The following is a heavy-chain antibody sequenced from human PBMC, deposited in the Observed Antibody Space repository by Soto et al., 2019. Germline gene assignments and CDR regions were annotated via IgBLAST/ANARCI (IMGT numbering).Heavy chain of an antibody. CDR3: ARVRVYYDSSGYSINYYYGMDV. CDR1: GYTFTGYY. D-gene: IGHD3-22*01. J-gene: IGHJ6*02. Sequence: ASVKVSCKASGYTFTGYYMHWVRQAPGQGLEWMGWINPNSGGTNYAQKFQGRVTMTRDTSISTAYMELSRLRSDDTAVYYCARVRVYYDSSGYSINYYYGMDVWGQGNPGHRLL. CDR2: INPNSGGT. V-gene: IGHV1-2*02.